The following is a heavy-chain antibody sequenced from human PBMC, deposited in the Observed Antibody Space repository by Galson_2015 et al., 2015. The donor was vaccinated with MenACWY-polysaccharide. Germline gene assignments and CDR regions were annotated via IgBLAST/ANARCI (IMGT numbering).Heavy chain of an antibody. CDR2: INGDGSST. Sequence: SLRLSCAASEFTFSTYWMHWVRQAPGKGLVWVSRINGDGSSTSYADSVKVRFTISRDNAKNTLYLQMNSLRAEDTEVYYCARGGRGPYLYFDLSGRGSLFTVSS. V-gene: IGHV3-74*01. J-gene: IGHJ2*01. CDR3: ARGGRGPYLYFDL. CDR1: EFTFSTYW.